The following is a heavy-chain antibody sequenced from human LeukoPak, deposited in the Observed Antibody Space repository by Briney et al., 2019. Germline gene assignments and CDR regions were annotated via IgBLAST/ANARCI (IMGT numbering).Heavy chain of an antibody. CDR2: IYYSGST. D-gene: IGHD4-23*01. CDR3: ARALPPYGGNSDAFDI. Sequence: SQTLSLTCTVSGGSISSYYWSWIRQPPGKGLEWIGYIYYSGSTNYNPSLKSRVTISVDTSKNQFSLKLSSVTAADTAVCYCARALPPYGGNSDAFDIWGQGTMVTVSS. CDR1: GGSISSYY. V-gene: IGHV4-59*01. J-gene: IGHJ3*02.